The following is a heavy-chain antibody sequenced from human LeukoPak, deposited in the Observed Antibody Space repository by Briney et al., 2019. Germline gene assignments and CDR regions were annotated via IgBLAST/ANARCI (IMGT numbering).Heavy chain of an antibody. Sequence: SEALSLTCAVYGGSFSGYYLSWIRQPPGKGLEWIGEINHSGSTNYNPSLKSRVTISVDTSKNQFSLKLSSVTAADTAVYYCARSSLGYCSSTSCYGGYYFDYWGQGTLVTVSS. V-gene: IGHV4-34*01. J-gene: IGHJ4*02. CDR2: INHSGST. D-gene: IGHD2-2*01. CDR1: GGSFSGYY. CDR3: ARSSLGYCSSTSCYGGYYFDY.